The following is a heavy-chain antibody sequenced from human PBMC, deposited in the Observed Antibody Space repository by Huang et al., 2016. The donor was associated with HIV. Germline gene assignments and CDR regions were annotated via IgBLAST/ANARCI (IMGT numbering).Heavy chain of an antibody. V-gene: IGHV4-61*01. J-gene: IGHJ4*02. D-gene: IGHD3-10*01. CDR3: VSHGSGTADY. CDR1: GDSVSSASYY. CDR2: IYFSGGT. Sequence: QVQLQESGPGLVKPSETLSLSCTVSGDSVSSASYYWSWIRQPPGRGLAWIGYIYFSGGTNYNPALKSRGTISIDTSKNQFSLRLSSVTAADTAVYYCVSHGSGTADYWGQGTLVTVSS.